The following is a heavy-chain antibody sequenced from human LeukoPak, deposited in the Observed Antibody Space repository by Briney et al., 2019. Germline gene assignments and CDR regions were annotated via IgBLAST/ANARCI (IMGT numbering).Heavy chain of an antibody. J-gene: IGHJ4*02. CDR2: ITPDSGGT. D-gene: IGHD6-13*01. CDR1: GYTFTGYY. Sequence: ASVKVSCKTSGYTFTGYYIHWVRQAPGQGLEWMGWITPDSGGTNYAQKFQGRVTMTRDTSISTAYMELSRLRSDDTAVYYCARDSSSWYDYWGQGTLVTVSS. V-gene: IGHV1-2*02. CDR3: ARDSSSWYDY.